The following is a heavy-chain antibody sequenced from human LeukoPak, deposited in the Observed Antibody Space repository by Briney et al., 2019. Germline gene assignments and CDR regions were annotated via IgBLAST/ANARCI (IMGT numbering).Heavy chain of an antibody. Sequence: PSETLSLTCTVSGGSISSGDYYWSWIRQPPGKGLEWIGYIYFSGSTYYNPSLKSRVTISVDTSKNQFSLKLSSVTAADTAVYYCARDRGDFDGGGFDYWGQGTLVTVSS. V-gene: IGHV4-30-4*01. CDR3: ARDRGDFDGGGFDY. CDR1: GGSISSGDYY. CDR2: IYFSGST. D-gene: IGHD2-21*02. J-gene: IGHJ4*02.